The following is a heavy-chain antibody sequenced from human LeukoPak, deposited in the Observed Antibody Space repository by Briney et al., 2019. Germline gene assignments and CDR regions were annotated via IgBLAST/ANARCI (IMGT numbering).Heavy chain of an antibody. J-gene: IGHJ4*02. D-gene: IGHD2-21*01. Sequence: ERSLRLSCAASGFTFSSYGMHWVRQAPGKGLEWVAVIWYDGSNKYYADSVKGRFTISRDNSKNTLYLQMNSLRAEDTAVYYCARRGGYSLFDYWGQGTLVTVSS. CDR3: ARRGGYSLFDY. V-gene: IGHV3-33*01. CDR1: GFTFSSYG. CDR2: IWYDGSNK.